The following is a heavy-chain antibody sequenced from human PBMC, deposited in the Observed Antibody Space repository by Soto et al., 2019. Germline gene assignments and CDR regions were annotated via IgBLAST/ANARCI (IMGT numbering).Heavy chain of an antibody. CDR3: ARGWRYNDAFDI. J-gene: IGHJ3*02. CDR1: GYTFTSYD. V-gene: IGHV1-8*01. Sequence: QVQLVQSGAEVKKPGASVKVSCKASGYTFTSYDINWVRQATGQGLEWMGWMKPNSGNTGYAQKFQGRATMTRNTSISTAYMELSSLRSEDTAVYSCARGWRYNDAFDIWGQGTMVTVSS. CDR2: MKPNSGNT. D-gene: IGHD1-1*01.